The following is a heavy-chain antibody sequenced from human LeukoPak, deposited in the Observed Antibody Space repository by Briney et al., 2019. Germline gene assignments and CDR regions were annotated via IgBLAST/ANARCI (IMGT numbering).Heavy chain of an antibody. CDR3: ATGGAYEFRDDY. CDR2: IIPIYGRA. CDR1: GYTFTGYY. V-gene: IGHV1-69*13. D-gene: IGHD3-3*01. Sequence: SVKVSCKASGYTFTGYYMYWVRQAPGQGLEWMGKIIPIYGRANYGQKFQGRVTITADESTTTSYMELSSLTAEDMAVYYCATGGAYEFRDDYWGQGTLVTVSS. J-gene: IGHJ4*02.